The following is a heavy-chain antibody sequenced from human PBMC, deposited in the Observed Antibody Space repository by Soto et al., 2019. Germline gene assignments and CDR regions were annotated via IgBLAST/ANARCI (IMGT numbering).Heavy chain of an antibody. J-gene: IGHJ5*02. CDR2: GST. V-gene: IGHV1-18*01. CDR1: GYTFTSYG. CDR3: ARDLAAGDP. Sequence: ASVKVSCKASGYTFTSYGISWVRQAPGQGLEWMGGSTNYAQEFQGRVTLTSDTSTSTVYMELSSLRFEDTALFYCARDLAAGDPWGQGTLVTVSS. D-gene: IGHD6-13*01.